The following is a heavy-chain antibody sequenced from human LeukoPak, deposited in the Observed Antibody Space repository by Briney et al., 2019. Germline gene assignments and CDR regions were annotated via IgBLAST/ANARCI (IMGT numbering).Heavy chain of an antibody. J-gene: IGHJ4*02. D-gene: IGHD4-17*01. Sequence: GGSLRLSCAASGFTFRSYGMHWVRQAPGKGLEWVAVTWYDGNNKYYADSVKGRFTISRDNSKNTLYLQMNSLRAEDTAVYYCARVGTTVTTRYDYWGQGTLVTVSS. V-gene: IGHV3-33*01. CDR2: TWYDGNNK. CDR3: ARVGTTVTTRYDY. CDR1: GFTFRSYG.